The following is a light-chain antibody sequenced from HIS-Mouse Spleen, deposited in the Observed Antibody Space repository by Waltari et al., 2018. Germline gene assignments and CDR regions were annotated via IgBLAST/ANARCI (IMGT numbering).Light chain of an antibody. V-gene: IGKV1-8*01. CDR3: QQYYSYPLT. Sequence: AIRMTQSPSSFSASTRDRVTITCRADQGITSYLAWYQQKPGKAPNLLIYAASTLQSGVPSRFSGSRSGTDFTLTISCLQSEDFATYYCQQYYSYPLTFGPGTKVDIK. J-gene: IGKJ3*01. CDR2: AAS. CDR1: QGITSY.